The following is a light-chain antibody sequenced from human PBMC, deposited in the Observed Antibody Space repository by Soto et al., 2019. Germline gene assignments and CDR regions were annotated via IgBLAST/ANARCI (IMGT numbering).Light chain of an antibody. CDR2: DAS. J-gene: IGKJ2*01. CDR1: QSVSSY. Sequence: EIVLTQSPAPLSLSPGERASLSCRASQSVSSYLALYQQKPGQAPRLLIYDASNRATGIPARFSGSGSGTDFALTISSLEPEVFAVYYCQQRSNWYTFGQGTKLEI. CDR3: QQRSNWYT. V-gene: IGKV3-11*01.